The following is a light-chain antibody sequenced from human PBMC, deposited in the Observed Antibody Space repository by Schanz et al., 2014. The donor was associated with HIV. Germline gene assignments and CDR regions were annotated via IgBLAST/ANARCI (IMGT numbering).Light chain of an antibody. CDR1: SSDVGGFKY. Sequence: QSALTQPRSVSGSPGQSVTISCTGTSSDVGGFKYVSWYQQHPGKAPKLIVYDVTKRPSGVPDRFSGSKSGSTASLTVSGLQPEDEADYYCATWDDSLNGWVFGGGTKLTVL. CDR2: DVT. J-gene: IGLJ3*02. CDR3: ATWDDSLNGWV. V-gene: IGLV2-11*01.